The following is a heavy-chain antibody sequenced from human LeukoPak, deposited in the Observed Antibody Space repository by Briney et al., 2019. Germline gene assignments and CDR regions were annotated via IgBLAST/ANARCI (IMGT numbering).Heavy chain of an antibody. V-gene: IGHV4-59*01. Sequence: SETLSLTCTVSGGSISSYYWSWIRQPPGKGLEWIGYIYYSGSTNYNPSLKSRVTISVDTSKNQFSLKLSSVTAADTAVYYCARVQSGYDHYYYYGVDVWGQGTTVTVSS. CDR3: ARVQSGYDHYYYYGVDV. J-gene: IGHJ6*02. D-gene: IGHD5-12*01. CDR1: GGSISSYY. CDR2: IYYSGST.